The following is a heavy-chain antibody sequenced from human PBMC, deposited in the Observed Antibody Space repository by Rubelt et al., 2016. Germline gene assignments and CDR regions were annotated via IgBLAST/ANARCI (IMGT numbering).Heavy chain of an antibody. CDR1: GFSLSSSGVG. CDR2: IYWDDDK. Sequence: QITLKESGPTLVKPSQTLTLTCTVSGFSLSSSGVGVGWIRQPPGKALEWLALIYWDDDKRYSPSLENRLTITKDTSTNQVVMTMTNVGPVDTATYYCAHTLGEPTFDSWGQGTLVTVSS. CDR3: AHTLGEPTFDS. J-gene: IGHJ4*02. D-gene: IGHD1-14*01. V-gene: IGHV2-5*02.